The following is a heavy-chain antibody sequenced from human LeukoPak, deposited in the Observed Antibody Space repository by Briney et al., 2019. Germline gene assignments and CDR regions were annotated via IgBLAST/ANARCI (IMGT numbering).Heavy chain of an antibody. J-gene: IGHJ6*02. CDR1: GGSISSSSYY. D-gene: IGHD2-2*01. CDR3: ATTSFSKGGYYYYGMDV. Sequence: SETLSLTCTVSGGSISSSSYYWGWIRQPLGKGLEWIGSIYYSGSTYYNPSLKSRVTISVDTSKNQFSLKLSSVTAADTAVYYCATTSFSKGGYYYYGMDVWGQGTTVTVSS. V-gene: IGHV4-39*01. CDR2: IYYSGST.